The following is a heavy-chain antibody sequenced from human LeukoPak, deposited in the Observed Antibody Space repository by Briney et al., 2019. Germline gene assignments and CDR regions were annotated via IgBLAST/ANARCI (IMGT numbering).Heavy chain of an antibody. Sequence: ASETLSLTCAVYGESFSGYYWSWIRQPPGKGLEWIGEINHSGNTNYNPSLKSRVTISVDTSKNQFSLKLSSVTAADTAVYYCARGYYDILTGYYNEDAFDIWGQGTMVTVSS. CDR2: INHSGNT. V-gene: IGHV4-34*01. CDR1: GESFSGYY. J-gene: IGHJ3*02. CDR3: ARGYYDILTGYYNEDAFDI. D-gene: IGHD3-9*01.